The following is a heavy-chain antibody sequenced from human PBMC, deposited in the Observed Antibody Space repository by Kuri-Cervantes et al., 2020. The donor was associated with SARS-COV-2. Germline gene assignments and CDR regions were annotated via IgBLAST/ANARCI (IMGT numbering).Heavy chain of an antibody. D-gene: IGHD3-22*01. CDR3: ARGDSSGYLYYFDY. V-gene: IGHV3-48*03. CDR1: GFNFSSYE. CDR2: ISSSGSTI. Sequence: GESLKISCVASGFNFSSYEMNWVRQAPGRGLEWVSYISSSGSTIYYADSVKGRFTISRDNAKNSLYLQMNSLRAEDTAVYYCARGDSSGYLYYFDYWGQGTLVTVSS. J-gene: IGHJ4*02.